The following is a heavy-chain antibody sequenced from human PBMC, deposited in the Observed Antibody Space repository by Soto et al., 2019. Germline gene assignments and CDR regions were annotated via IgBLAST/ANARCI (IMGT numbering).Heavy chain of an antibody. CDR2: INHSGST. V-gene: IGHV4-34*01. Sequence: SETLSLTCAVYGGSFSGYYWSWIRQPPGKGLEWIGEINHSGSTNYNPSLKSRVTISVDASKNQFSLKLSSVTAADTAVYYCARGFRGVGAAYNFDYWGQGTLVTVSS. D-gene: IGHD2-15*01. J-gene: IGHJ4*02. CDR3: ARGFRGVGAAYNFDY. CDR1: GGSFSGYY.